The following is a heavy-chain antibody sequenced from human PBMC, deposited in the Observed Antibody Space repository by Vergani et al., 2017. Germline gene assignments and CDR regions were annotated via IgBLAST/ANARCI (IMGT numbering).Heavy chain of an antibody. Sequence: QVQLQQWGAGLLKPSETLSLTCAVYGGSFSGYYWSWIRQPPGKGLEWIGEINHSGSTNYNPSLKSRVTISVDTSKNQFSLKLGSVNAADTAVYYCARSLPTYCSSTSCYGFPSYDYYYYMDGWGKGTTVTVSS. V-gene: IGHV4-34*01. CDR2: INHSGST. CDR3: ARSLPTYCSSTSCYGFPSYDYYYYMDG. J-gene: IGHJ6*03. CDR1: GGSFSGYY. D-gene: IGHD2-2*01.